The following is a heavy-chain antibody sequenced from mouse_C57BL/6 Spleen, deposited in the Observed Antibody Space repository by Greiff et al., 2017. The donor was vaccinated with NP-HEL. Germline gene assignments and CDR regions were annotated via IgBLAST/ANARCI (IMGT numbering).Heavy chain of an antibody. Sequence: QVHVKQPGTELVKPGASVKLSCKASGYTFTSYWMHWVKQRPGQGLEWIGNINPSNGGTNYNEKFKSKATLTVDKSSSTAYMQLSSLTSEDSAVYYCAREAYYDPFAYWGQGTLVTVSA. J-gene: IGHJ3*01. CDR2: INPSNGGT. D-gene: IGHD2-4*01. V-gene: IGHV1-53*01. CDR1: GYTFTSYW. CDR3: AREAYYDPFAY.